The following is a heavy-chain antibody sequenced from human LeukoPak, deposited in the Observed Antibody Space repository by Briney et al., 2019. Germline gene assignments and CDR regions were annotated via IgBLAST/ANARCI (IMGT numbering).Heavy chain of an antibody. V-gene: IGHV4-34*01. CDR3: ARDIAKPDPIVVVPAATRVAQAFDY. CDR2: ISHSGST. D-gene: IGHD2-2*01. Sequence: SETLSLTCAVYGGSFSDDDWNWIRQPPGKGLEWIGEISHSGSTNYNPSLKTRVSISGDPSKNQFSLRLSSVTAADTAVYYCARDIAKPDPIVVVPAATRVAQAFDYWGQGNLVTVSS. J-gene: IGHJ4*02. CDR1: GGSFSDDD.